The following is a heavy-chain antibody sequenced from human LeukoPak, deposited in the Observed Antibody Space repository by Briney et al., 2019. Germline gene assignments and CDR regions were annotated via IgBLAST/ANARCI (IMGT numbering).Heavy chain of an antibody. Sequence: PGGSLRLSCAVSGFTASTHHMAWVHQAPGKGLEWVSVRQPGNVSYYADSVTGRFTTSTDSSKNTLFLQMRDLRAEDTALYYCARERDYDTYFDYWGQGTLVIVSS. V-gene: IGHV3-53*01. CDR2: RQPGNVS. CDR1: GFTASTHH. CDR3: ARERDYDTYFDY. D-gene: IGHD3-22*01. J-gene: IGHJ4*02.